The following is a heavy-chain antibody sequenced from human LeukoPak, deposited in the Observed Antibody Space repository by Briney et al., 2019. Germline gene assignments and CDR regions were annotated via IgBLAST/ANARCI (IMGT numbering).Heavy chain of an antibody. CDR3: TTAQFFNSSGSLAY. CDR1: GFTFNKAR. CDR2: FTSKTDGGTT. D-gene: IGHD3-22*01. Sequence: GGSLRLSCAASGFTFNKARMNWVRQGLGQGLEWVGRFTSKTDGGTTDYAAPVRGRFTISRDDSKDTLYLQMNSLKTEDTAVYYCTTAQFFNSSGSLAYWGQGTLVTVSS. J-gene: IGHJ4*02. V-gene: IGHV3-15*01.